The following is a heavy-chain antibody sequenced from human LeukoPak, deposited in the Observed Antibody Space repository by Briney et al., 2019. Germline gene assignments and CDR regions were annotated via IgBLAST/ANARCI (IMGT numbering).Heavy chain of an antibody. CDR1: GGTFSGYA. V-gene: IGHV1-69*01. CDR2: IIPIFGTA. CDR3: ARDMAGTTGTGNDAFDI. J-gene: IGHJ3*02. Sequence: SVKVSCKASGGTFSGYAISWVRQAPGQGLGWTGGIIPIFGTANYAQKFQGRVTITADESTSTAYMELSSLRSEDTAVYYCARDMAGTTGTGNDAFDIWGQGTMVTVSS. D-gene: IGHD1-1*01.